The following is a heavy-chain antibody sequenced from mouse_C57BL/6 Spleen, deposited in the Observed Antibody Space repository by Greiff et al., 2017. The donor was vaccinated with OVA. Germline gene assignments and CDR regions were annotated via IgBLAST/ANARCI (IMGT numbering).Heavy chain of an antibody. J-gene: IGHJ3*01. CDR2: ISGGGGNT. CDR1: GFTFSSYT. V-gene: IGHV5-9*01. CDR3: ARHEEDYGNYVRVAWFAD. Sequence: EVQVVESGGGLVKPGGSLKLSCAASGFTFSSYTMSWVRQTPEKRLEWVATISGGGGNTCYPDSVKGRFTISRDNAKNTLYLQMSSLRSEDTALYYCARHEEDYGNYVRVAWFADWGQGTLVTVSA. D-gene: IGHD2-1*01.